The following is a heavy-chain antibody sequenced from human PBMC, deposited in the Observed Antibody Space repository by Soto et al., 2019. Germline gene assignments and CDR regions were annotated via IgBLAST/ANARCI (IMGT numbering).Heavy chain of an antibody. CDR3: ARMEVDWWFGP. V-gene: IGHV4-59*01. CDR1: GGSINSYY. D-gene: IGHD2-21*01. CDR2: AYYSGST. J-gene: IGHJ5*02. Sequence: PSETLSLTCTVSGGSINSYYCTLIRQPPGPGLERTEYAYYSGSTNYNPSLKSRVTISVDTSKNQFSLKMSSVTAADTAVYACARMEVDWWFGPWGQRTLVSVS.